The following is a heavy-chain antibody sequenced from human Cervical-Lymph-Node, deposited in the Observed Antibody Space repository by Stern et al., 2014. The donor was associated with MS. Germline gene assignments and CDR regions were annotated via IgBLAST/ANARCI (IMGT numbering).Heavy chain of an antibody. J-gene: IGHJ4*02. CDR3: ARHDYKNQVADY. Sequence: QVTLRESGPALVKPTQTLTLTCNFSGFSLNTSGMCVSWIRQPPGKALEWLALIDCDGDKYYSTSLKTRLTISKDTSKNQVVLKMTNMDPVDTATYYCARHDYKNQVADYWGQGTLVTVSS. V-gene: IGHV2-70*13. CDR2: IDCDGDK. D-gene: IGHD4-11*01. CDR1: GFSLNTSGMC.